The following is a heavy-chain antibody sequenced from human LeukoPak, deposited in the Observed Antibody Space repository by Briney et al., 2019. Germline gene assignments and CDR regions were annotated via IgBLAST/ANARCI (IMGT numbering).Heavy chain of an antibody. D-gene: IGHD3-10*01. CDR2: IRYDGSNK. Sequence: GGTLRLSCAASGFTFSSYGMHWVRQAPGKGLEWVAFIRYDGSNKYYADSVKGRFTISRDNSKNTLYLQMNSLRAEDTAVYYCARDGSGRVPEMSAPDYWGQGTLVTVSS. CDR1: GFTFSSYG. V-gene: IGHV3-33*08. CDR3: ARDGSGRVPEMSAPDY. J-gene: IGHJ4*02.